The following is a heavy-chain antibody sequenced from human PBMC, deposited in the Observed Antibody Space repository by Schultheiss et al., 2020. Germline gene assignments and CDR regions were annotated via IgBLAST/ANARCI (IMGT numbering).Heavy chain of an antibody. J-gene: IGHJ4*02. Sequence: ESLKISCTVSGGSISSYYWSWIRQPPGKGLEWIGYIYYSGSTNYNPSLKSRVTISVDTSKNQFSLKLSSVTAADTAVYYCARWRYSYGYIAYWGQGTLVTVSS. CDR2: IYYSGST. V-gene: IGHV4-59*01. D-gene: IGHD5-18*01. CDR3: ARWRYSYGYIAY. CDR1: GGSISSYY.